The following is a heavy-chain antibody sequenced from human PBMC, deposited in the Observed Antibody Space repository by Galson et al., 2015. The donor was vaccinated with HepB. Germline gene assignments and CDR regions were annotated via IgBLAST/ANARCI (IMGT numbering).Heavy chain of an antibody. D-gene: IGHD1-14*01. CDR1: GGSFSGYY. V-gene: IGHV4-34*01. Sequence: ETLSLTCAVYGGSFSGYYWSWIRQPPGKGLEWIGEINHSGSTNYNPSLKSRVTISVDTSKNQFSLKLSSVTAADTAVYYCARSRGYNWNHGAFDIWGQGTMVTVSS. CDR3: ARSRGYNWNHGAFDI. J-gene: IGHJ3*02. CDR2: INHSGST.